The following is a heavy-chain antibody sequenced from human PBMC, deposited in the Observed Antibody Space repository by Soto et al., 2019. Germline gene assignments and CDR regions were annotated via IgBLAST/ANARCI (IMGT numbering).Heavy chain of an antibody. J-gene: IGHJ4*02. V-gene: IGHV2-5*01. CDR3: ARSGDYDVLFDY. CDR2: IYWNDDK. Sequence: TLVNPTQTLTLTCTFSGFSISTSGVGVGWIRQPPGKALEWLALIYWNDDKRYSPSLKSRLTITKDTSKNQVVLTMTNMDPVDTATYYCARSGDYDVLFDYWGQGTLVTDSS. D-gene: IGHD4-17*01. CDR1: GFSISTSGVG.